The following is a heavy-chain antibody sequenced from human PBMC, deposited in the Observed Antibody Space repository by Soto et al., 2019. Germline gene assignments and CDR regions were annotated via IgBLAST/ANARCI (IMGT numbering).Heavy chain of an antibody. V-gene: IGHV1-69*01. D-gene: IGHD3-22*01. CDR2: IIPIFGTA. J-gene: IGHJ4*02. CDR3: ARGLKEAPYYDSSGYPVSGYYFDY. Sequence: QVQLVQSGAEVKKPGSSVKVSCTASGGTFSSYAISWVRQAPGQGLEWMGGIIPIFGTANYAQKFQGRVTITADESTSTAYMELSSLRSEDTAGYYCARGLKEAPYYDSSGYPVSGYYFDYWGQGTLVTVSS. CDR1: GGTFSSYA.